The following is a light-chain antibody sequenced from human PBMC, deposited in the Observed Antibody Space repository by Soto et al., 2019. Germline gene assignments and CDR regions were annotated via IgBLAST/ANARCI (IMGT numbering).Light chain of an antibody. V-gene: IGKV3-20*01. CDR2: GAS. CDR3: QQYGSTPST. J-gene: IGKJ1*01. CDR1: ESVSNDH. Sequence: EIVLTQSPGTLSLSPGERATLSCRASESVSNDHFAWYQRKPGQAPRLLIYGASNRATDIPYRFSGSGSGTDFTLTISRLEAEDFAVYFCQQYGSTPSTFGLGTKVEI.